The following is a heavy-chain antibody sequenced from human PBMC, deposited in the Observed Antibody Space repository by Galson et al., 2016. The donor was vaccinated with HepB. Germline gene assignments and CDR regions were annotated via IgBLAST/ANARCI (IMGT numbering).Heavy chain of an antibody. V-gene: IGHV4-34*01. CDR1: NGSLSGYS. J-gene: IGHJ3*02. CDR2: INHSGDT. D-gene: IGHD1-1*01. CDR3: ARPMTTGTTGAFDI. Sequence: SETLSLTCAVHNGSLSGYSWSWIRQPPGKGLEWIGDINHSGDTNYNPSLKSRVTISVDKSKSQFSLNVYSVTAADTAIYYCARPMTTGTTGAFDIWGQGTMVTVSS.